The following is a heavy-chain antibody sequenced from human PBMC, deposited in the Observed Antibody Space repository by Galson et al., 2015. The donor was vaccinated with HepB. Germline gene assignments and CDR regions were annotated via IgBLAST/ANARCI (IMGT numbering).Heavy chain of an antibody. J-gene: IGHJ4*02. CDR2: TGNP. CDR3: ARDRDIRGGVFDY. Sequence: TGNPTYAQGFTGRIVFSLDTSVSTAYLQISSLKAEDTAVYYCARDRDIRGGVFDYWGQGTLVTVSS. D-gene: IGHD3-10*01. V-gene: IGHV7-4-1*02.